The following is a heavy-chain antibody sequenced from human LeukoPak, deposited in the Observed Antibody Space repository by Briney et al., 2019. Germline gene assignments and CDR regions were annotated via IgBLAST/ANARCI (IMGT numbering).Heavy chain of an antibody. CDR1: GFTFSSYS. D-gene: IGHD4-17*01. CDR2: ISSSSSYT. J-gene: IGHJ6*02. Sequence: GGSLRLSCAASGFTFSSYSMNWVRQAPGKGLEWVSSISSSSSYTYYADSVKGRFTISRDNAKNSLYLQMNSLRAEDTAVYYCARDRGEAYGEDYYYYGMDVWGQGTTVTVSS. V-gene: IGHV3-21*01. CDR3: ARDRGEAYGEDYYYYGMDV.